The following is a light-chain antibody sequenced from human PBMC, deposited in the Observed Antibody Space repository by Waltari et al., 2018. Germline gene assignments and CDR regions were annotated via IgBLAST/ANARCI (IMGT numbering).Light chain of an antibody. J-gene: IGKJ1*01. CDR1: ESISSW. CDR2: KVS. Sequence: DIQMTQYPSTLSAYVGDRVTITCRASESISSWLAWYQQKPGEAPKLLIYKVSNLESGVLSRFSGRGSGTEFTLTISSLQPDDLATYYCQQYNSYEWTFGQGTKVEIK. V-gene: IGKV1-5*03. CDR3: QQYNSYEWT.